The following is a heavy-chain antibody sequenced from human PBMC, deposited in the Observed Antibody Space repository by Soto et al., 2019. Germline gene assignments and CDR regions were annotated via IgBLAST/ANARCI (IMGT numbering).Heavy chain of an antibody. CDR1: GYTFTSYG. J-gene: IGHJ6*02. CDR3: ARGECSSTSCYTGYYGMDV. D-gene: IGHD2-2*02. CDR2: ISAYNGNT. Sequence: ASVKVSCKASGYTFTSYGISWVRQAPGQGLEWMGWISAYNGNTNYAQKLQGRVTMTTDTSTSTAYMELRSLRSDDTAVYYCARGECSSTSCYTGYYGMDVWGQGTTVTASS. V-gene: IGHV1-18*01.